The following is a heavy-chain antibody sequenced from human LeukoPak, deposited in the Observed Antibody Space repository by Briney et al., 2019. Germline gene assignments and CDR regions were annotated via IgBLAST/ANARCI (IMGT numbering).Heavy chain of an antibody. CDR3: AKEHYDILTGSMGTDY. Sequence: GSLRLSCAASGFTFSSYGMSWVRQAPGKGLEWVSAISGSGGSTYYADSVKGRFTISRDNSKNTLYLQMNSLRAEDTAVYYCAKEHYDILTGSMGTDYWGQGTLVTVSS. V-gene: IGHV3-23*01. D-gene: IGHD3-9*01. J-gene: IGHJ4*02. CDR2: ISGSGGST. CDR1: GFTFSSYG.